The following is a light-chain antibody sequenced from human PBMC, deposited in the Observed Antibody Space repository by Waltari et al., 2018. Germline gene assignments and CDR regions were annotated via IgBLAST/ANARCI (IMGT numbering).Light chain of an antibody. V-gene: IGKV3-11*01. Sequence: EVVLTQSPATLALSQGERDTLSRRASQSVSTSLAWYQQKPGQAPRLLIYDSSNRATGIPARFSGSGSGTDFTLTISSLEPEDFAVYYCQQRSNGSPMYTFGQGTKLEIK. CDR3: QQRSNGSPMYT. CDR2: DSS. CDR1: QSVSTS. J-gene: IGKJ2*01.